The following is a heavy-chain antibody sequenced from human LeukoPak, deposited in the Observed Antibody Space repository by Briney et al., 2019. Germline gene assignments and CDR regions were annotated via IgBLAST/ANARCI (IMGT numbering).Heavy chain of an antibody. V-gene: IGHV4-4*07. CDR2: IYTSGST. D-gene: IGHD3-16*01. CDR1: GAAISTYF. CDR3: ARSGGGSPLDFDY. J-gene: IGHJ4*02. Sequence: SETLSLTCTVSGAAISTYFWSWIRQPAGKGLEWIGRIYTSGSTNYNPSLKSRVTISVDKSKNQFSLKLSSVTAADTAVYYCARSGGGSPLDFDYWGQGALVTVSS.